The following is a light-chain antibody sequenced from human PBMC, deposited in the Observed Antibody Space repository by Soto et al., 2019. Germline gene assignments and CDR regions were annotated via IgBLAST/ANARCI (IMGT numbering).Light chain of an antibody. CDR2: KES. CDR1: QSISNS. J-gene: IGKJ1*01. Sequence: DIQMTQSPSTLSASVGDRVTITCRATQSISNSLAWYQQKPGKAPKLLIYKESSLESGVPSRFSGRGSGTEFTLTITSLQPDDFATYYCQQYNSHWTFGQGTKVEIK. V-gene: IGKV1-5*03. CDR3: QQYNSHWT.